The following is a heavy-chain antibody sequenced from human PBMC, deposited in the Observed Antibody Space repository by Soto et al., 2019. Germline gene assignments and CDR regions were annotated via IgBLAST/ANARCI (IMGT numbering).Heavy chain of an antibody. CDR3: ARDQGGQSGNFIFDK. Sequence: VGSLRLSCAAPGFSFSLHSMTWVRQAPGKGLEWVSSISSSNTYIYYAESVKGRFTISRDNAKNSLYLQMNSLRAEDTAVYYCARDQGGQSGNFIFDKSGQRNLVAVSS. CDR1: GFSFSLHS. J-gene: IGHJ4*02. D-gene: IGHD1-26*01. CDR2: ISSSNTYI. V-gene: IGHV3-21*01.